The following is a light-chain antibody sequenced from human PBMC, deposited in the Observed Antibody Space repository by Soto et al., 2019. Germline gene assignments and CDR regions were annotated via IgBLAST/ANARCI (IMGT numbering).Light chain of an antibody. CDR2: GTS. J-gene: IGLJ1*01. CDR3: QSYDSSLSGFFV. V-gene: IGLV1-40*01. CDR1: SSNIGAGYE. Sequence: QSVLTQPASVSGAPGQRVTISCTGSSSNIGAGYEVHWYQQLPGTAPKPLIYGTSNRPSGVPDCFSGSKSGTSASLAITELQAEDEADYDCQSYDSSLSGFFVFGTGTKVTVL.